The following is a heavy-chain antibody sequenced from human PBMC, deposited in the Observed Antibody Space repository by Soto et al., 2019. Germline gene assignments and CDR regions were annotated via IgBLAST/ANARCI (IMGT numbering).Heavy chain of an antibody. V-gene: IGHV5-10-1*01. CDR3: ARQIYDSDTGPNFQYYFDS. CDR2: IDPSDSQT. CDR1: GYSFAGYW. D-gene: IGHD3-22*01. J-gene: IGHJ4*02. Sequence: GESLQISCTGSGYSFAGYWITWVRQKPGKGLEWMGRIDPSDSQTYYSPSFRGHVTISVTKSITTVFLQWSSLRASDTAMYYCARQIYDSDTGPNFQYYFDSWGQGTPVTVSS.